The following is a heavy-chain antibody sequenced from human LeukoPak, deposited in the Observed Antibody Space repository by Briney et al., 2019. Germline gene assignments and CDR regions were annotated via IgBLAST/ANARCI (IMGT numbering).Heavy chain of an antibody. J-gene: IGHJ4*02. CDR3: ARSYSGYDYRFDY. D-gene: IGHD5-12*01. CDR1: GGSVSGGSYY. V-gene: IGHV4-61*01. Sequence: SETLSLICVVSGGSVSGGSYYWSWIRQAPGKGLDWIGSIYNSGSTNYNPSLRSRVTISADTSKSQFSLKLSSVTAADTAVYYCARSYSGYDYRFDYWGQGTLVTVSS. CDR2: IYNSGST.